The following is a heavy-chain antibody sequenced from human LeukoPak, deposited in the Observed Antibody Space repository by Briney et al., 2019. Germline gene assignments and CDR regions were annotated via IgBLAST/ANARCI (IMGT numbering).Heavy chain of an antibody. CDR2: IIPIFGTA. J-gene: IGHJ4*02. V-gene: IGHV1-69*13. CDR3: ARDLYGDYFDY. Sequence: ASVKVSCKASGGTFSSYAISWVRQAPGQGLEWMGGIIPIFGTANYAQKFQGRVTITADESTSTAYMELRSLRSEDTAVYYCARDLYGDYFDYWGQGTLVTVSS. CDR1: GGTFSSYA. D-gene: IGHD4-17*01.